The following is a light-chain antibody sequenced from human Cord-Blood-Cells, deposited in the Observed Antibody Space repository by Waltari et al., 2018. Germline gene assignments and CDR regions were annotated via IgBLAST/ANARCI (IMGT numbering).Light chain of an antibody. Sequence: QSALTQPPSASGSPGQSVTISCTGTSSDVGGYNYVSWDQQHPGKAPKLMIYEVSKLPSGLPDRFSGSKSGTTASLTVSGLQAEDEADYYCSSYAGSNNYVFGTGTKVTVL. CDR2: EVS. CDR3: SSYAGSNNYV. J-gene: IGLJ1*01. CDR1: SSDVGGYNY. V-gene: IGLV2-8*01.